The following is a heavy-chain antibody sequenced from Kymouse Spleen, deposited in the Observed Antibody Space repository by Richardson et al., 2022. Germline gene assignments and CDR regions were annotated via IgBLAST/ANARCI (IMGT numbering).Heavy chain of an antibody. V-gene: IGHV3-15*01. D-gene: IGHD5-12*01. CDR3: TTGYSGYVDYFDY. CDR2: IKSKTDGGTT. Sequence: EVQLVESGGGLVKPGGSLRLSCAASGFTFSNAWMSWVRQAPGKGLEWVGRIKSKTDGGTTDYAAPVKGRFTISRDDSKNTLYLQMNSLKTEDTAVYYCTTGYSGYVDYFDYWGQGTLVTVSS. CDR1: GFTFSNAW. J-gene: IGHJ4*02.